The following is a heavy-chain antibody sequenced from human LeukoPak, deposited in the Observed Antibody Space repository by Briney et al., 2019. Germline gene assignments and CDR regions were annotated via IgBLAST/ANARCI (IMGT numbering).Heavy chain of an antibody. V-gene: IGHV3-73*01. D-gene: IGHD2-2*01. J-gene: IGHJ3*02. Sequence: GGSLKLSCAASGFTFSGSAMHWVRQASGKGLEWVGRTRSKANSYATAYAASVKGRFTISRDDSKNTAYLQMNSLKTEDTAVYYCTRQVGYCSSTSCYPDAFDIWGQGTMVTVSS. CDR1: GFTFSGSA. CDR3: TRQVGYCSSTSCYPDAFDI. CDR2: TRSKANSYAT.